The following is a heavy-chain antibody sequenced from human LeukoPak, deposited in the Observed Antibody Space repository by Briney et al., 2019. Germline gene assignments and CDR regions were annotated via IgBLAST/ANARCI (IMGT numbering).Heavy chain of an antibody. J-gene: IGHJ5*02. D-gene: IGHD4-17*01. V-gene: IGHV3-20*04. Sequence: GSLRLSCVASGFTFSSYAMSWVRQAPGKGLEWVSGINWNGGSTGYADSVKGRFTISRDNAKNSLYLQMNSLRAEDTALYYCARLGGGTTVTTWGQGTLVTVSS. CDR3: ARLGGGTTVTT. CDR1: GFTFSSYA. CDR2: INWNGGST.